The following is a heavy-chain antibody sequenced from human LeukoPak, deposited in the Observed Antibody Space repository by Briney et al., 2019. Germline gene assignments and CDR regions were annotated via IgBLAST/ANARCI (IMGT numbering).Heavy chain of an antibody. CDR3: AGGYYDILTGYSLFDY. J-gene: IGHJ4*02. V-gene: IGHV4-4*07. D-gene: IGHD3-9*01. CDR2: IYTSGST. Sequence: SGTLSLTCTVSGGSISSYYWSWIRQPAGKGLEWIGRIYTSGSTNYNPSLKSRVTMSVDTSKNQFSLKLSSVTAADTAVYCCAGGYYDILTGYSLFDYWGQGTLVTVSS. CDR1: GGSISSYY.